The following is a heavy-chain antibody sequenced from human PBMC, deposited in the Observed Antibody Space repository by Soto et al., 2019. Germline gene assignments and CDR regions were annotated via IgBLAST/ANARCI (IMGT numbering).Heavy chain of an antibody. CDR3: ARGRRRLLWFAELFPECWFDP. CDR1: GGSFSGYY. V-gene: IGHV4-34*01. Sequence: PSETLSLTCAVSGGSFSGYYWCWIRQPPGKGLEWIGEINHSGSTNYNPSLKSRVTITVDTSKNRFSLKLSSVTAADTAVYYCARGRRRLLWFAELFPECWFDPWGQGTLVTVSS. J-gene: IGHJ5*02. D-gene: IGHD3-10*01. CDR2: INHSGST.